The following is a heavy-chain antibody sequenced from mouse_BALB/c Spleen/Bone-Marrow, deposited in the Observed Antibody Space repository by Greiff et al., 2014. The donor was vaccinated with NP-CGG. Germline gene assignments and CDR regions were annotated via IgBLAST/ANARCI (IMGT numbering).Heavy chain of an antibody. Sequence: VHVKQSGAELVKPGASVRLSCTPSGFNFKDTFLHWVKQRPAQGLEWIGRIDPANGNVKNGPQFQAKATITAEISSNTAHLQLSSLTSEDTAVYYCTRYSNNVNYSMDYWGQGTSVTVSS. CDR2: IDPANGNV. J-gene: IGHJ4*01. CDR1: GFNFKDTF. D-gene: IGHD2-5*01. CDR3: TRYSNNVNYSMDY. V-gene: IGHV14-3*02.